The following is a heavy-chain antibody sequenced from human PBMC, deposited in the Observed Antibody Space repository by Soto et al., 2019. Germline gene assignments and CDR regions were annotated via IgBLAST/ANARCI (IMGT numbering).Heavy chain of an antibody. J-gene: IGHJ4*02. CDR2: IYYSGST. CDR1: GGSISSYY. Sequence: SETLSLTCTVSGGSISSYYWSWIRQPPGKGLEWIGYIYYSGSTNYNPSLKSRVTISVDTSKNQFSLKLSSVTAADTAVYYCARHVCTNGVCPLDYWGQGTLVTVSS. D-gene: IGHD2-8*01. CDR3: ARHVCTNGVCPLDY. V-gene: IGHV4-59*08.